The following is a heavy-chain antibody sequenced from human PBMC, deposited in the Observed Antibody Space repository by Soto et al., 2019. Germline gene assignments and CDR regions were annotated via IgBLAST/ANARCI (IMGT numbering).Heavy chain of an antibody. D-gene: IGHD2-2*01. Sequence: PRESLKISCTGIGYSFTSYWIGWVRQMPGKALEWMGIIYPGDSETRYSPSFQGQVTISVDKSITTAYLQWTSLQASDTAVYYCARGYCTTTICDPWFDPWGQGTLVTVSS. V-gene: IGHV5-51*01. J-gene: IGHJ5*02. CDR1: GYSFTSYW. CDR2: IYPGDSET. CDR3: ARGYCTTTICDPWFDP.